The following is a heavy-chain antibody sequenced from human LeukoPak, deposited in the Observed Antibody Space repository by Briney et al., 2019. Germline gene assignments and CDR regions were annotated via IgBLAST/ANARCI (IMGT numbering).Heavy chain of an antibody. Sequence: GGSLRLSCAASGFTFSSYGVHWVRQAPGKGLEWVAVIWYDGSNKYYADSVKGRFTISRDNSKNTLYLQMNSLRAEDTAVYYCARDKVVGSYDSSGYGPGGYFDYWGQGTLVTVSS. CDR3: ARDKVVGSYDSSGYGPGGYFDY. J-gene: IGHJ4*02. CDR1: GFTFSSYG. V-gene: IGHV3-33*01. CDR2: IWYDGSNK. D-gene: IGHD3-22*01.